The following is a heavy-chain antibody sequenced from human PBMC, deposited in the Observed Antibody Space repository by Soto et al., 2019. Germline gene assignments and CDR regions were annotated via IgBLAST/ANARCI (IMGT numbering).Heavy chain of an antibody. V-gene: IGHV4-39*01. D-gene: IGHD6-13*01. CDR2: IYYSGST. CDR1: GGSISSSSYY. J-gene: IGHJ3*02. Sequence: QLQLQESGPGLVKPSETLSLTCTVSGGSISSSSYYWGWIRQPPGKGLEWIGSIYYSGSTYYNPSLKSRVTISVDTSKNQFSLKLSSVTAADTAVYYCASWGAAASAFDIWGQGTMVTVSS. CDR3: ASWGAAASAFDI.